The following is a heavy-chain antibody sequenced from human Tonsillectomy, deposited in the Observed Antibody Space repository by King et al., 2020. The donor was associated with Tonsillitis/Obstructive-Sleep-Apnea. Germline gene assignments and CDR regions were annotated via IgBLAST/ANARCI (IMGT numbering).Heavy chain of an antibody. V-gene: IGHV3-74*02. CDR2: INSDGSST. CDR1: GFTFSSYW. D-gene: IGHD3-22*01. J-gene: IGHJ5*02. Sequence: VQLVESGGGLVQPGGSLRLSCAASGFTFSSYWMHWLRQAPGKGLVWVSRINSDGSSTSYADSVKGRFTISRDNAKNTLYLQMNSLRAEDTAVYYCASLDRYYYDSSGEPWGQGTLVTVSS. CDR3: ASLDRYYYDSSGEP.